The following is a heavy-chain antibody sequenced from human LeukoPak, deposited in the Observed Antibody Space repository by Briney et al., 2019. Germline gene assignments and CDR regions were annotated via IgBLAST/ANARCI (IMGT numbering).Heavy chain of an antibody. CDR3: ARSPSSWLYYFDY. V-gene: IGHV4-39*01. CDR1: GGSISSSSYY. CDR2: IYYSGST. D-gene: IGHD6-13*01. Sequence: SETLSLTCTVSGGSISSSSYYWGWIRQPPGKGLEWIGSIYYSGSTYYNPSLKSRVTISVDTSKNQFSLKLSSVTAADTAVYYCARSPSSWLYYFDYWGQGTLVTVSS. J-gene: IGHJ4*02.